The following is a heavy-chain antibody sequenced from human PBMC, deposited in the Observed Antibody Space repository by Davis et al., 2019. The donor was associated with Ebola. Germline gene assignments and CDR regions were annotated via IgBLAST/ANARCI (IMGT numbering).Heavy chain of an antibody. V-gene: IGHV3-23*01. CDR1: GFTFSSYV. CDR2: ISGSGGRT. D-gene: IGHD2-8*01. Sequence: GESLKISCAASGFTFSSYVMSWVRQAPGKGLEWVSAISGSGGRTYYADSVKGRFIISRDISKNILYLQMNSLRGEDTAIYHCARERGCSDGVCYTRWYDPWGQGTLVTVSS. J-gene: IGHJ5*02. CDR3: ARERGCSDGVCYTRWYDP.